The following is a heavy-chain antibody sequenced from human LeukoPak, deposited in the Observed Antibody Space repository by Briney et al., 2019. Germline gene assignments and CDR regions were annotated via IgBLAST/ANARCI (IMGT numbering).Heavy chain of an antibody. CDR2: IYHSGST. CDR3: ARGMNFGTNWFDP. V-gene: IGHV4-4*02. Sequence: PSETLSLTCAVSGGSISSRNWWSWVRQPPVKGLEWIGEIYHSGSTNYNPSLKSRVTISVDKSKNQFSLKLSSVSAADTAVYYCARGMNFGTNWFDPWGQGTLVTVSS. J-gene: IGHJ5*02. D-gene: IGHD1-1*01. CDR1: GGSISSRNW.